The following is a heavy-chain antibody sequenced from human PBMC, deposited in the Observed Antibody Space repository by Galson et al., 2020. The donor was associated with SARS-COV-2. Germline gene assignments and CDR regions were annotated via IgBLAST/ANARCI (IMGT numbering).Heavy chain of an antibody. D-gene: IGHD1-7*01. CDR2: INPSGGST. J-gene: IGHJ4*02. CDR3: ARAMYTNYYYFDY. CDR1: GYTFPTYY. V-gene: IGHV1-46*01. Sequence: ASVKVSCKASGYTFPTYYIHWVRQAPGQGLEWMGVINPSGGSTTYAQKFQGRVTMTRDTSTSTVYMDLSSLRSEDTAVFYCARAMYTNYYYFDYWGQGTLVTVSS.